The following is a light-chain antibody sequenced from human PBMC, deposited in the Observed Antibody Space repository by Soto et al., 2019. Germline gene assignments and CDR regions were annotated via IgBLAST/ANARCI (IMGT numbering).Light chain of an antibody. CDR2: DAS. Sequence: EIVLTQSPATLSLSPGERATLSCRASQSVSSYLAGYQQKPGQAPRLLIYDASNRATGIPARFGGSGSGTDFTLTINSLEHEDFEVYYCQQRSNWPLTFGGGTKVEIK. J-gene: IGKJ4*01. CDR3: QQRSNWPLT. V-gene: IGKV3-11*01. CDR1: QSVSSY.